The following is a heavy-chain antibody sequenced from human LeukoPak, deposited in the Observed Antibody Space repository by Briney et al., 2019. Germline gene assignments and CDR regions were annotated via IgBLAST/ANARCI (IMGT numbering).Heavy chain of an antibody. CDR2: ISPYNGNT. D-gene: IGHD4-11*01. CDR1: GFTFSSYD. J-gene: IGHJ6*03. CDR3: ARVSAGGVTTGYYMDV. Sequence: ASVKVSCKASGFTFSSYDFNWVRQAPGQGLEWTGRISPYNGNTNYAQKLQGRVTMTTDTSTSTAYMELRSLRSDDTAVYYCARVSAGGVTTGYYMDVWGKGTTVTVSS. V-gene: IGHV1-18*01.